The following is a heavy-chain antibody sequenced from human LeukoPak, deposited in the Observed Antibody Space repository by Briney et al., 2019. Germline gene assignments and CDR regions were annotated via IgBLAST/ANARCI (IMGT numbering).Heavy chain of an antibody. Sequence: ASVKVSCKASGYTFTGYYMHWVRQAPGQGLEWMGWINPNSGGTNYAQKFQGRVTMTRDTSISTAYMELSRLRSDDTAVYYCARDTRRGGYYYDSSGYREPDYWGQGTLVTVSS. J-gene: IGHJ4*02. CDR2: INPNSGGT. V-gene: IGHV1-2*02. CDR3: ARDTRRGGYYYDSSGYREPDY. D-gene: IGHD3-22*01. CDR1: GYTFTGYY.